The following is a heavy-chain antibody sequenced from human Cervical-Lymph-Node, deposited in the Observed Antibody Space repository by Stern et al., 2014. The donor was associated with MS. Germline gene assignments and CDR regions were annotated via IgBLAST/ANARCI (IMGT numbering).Heavy chain of an antibody. CDR1: GFTLSNYN. Sequence: EVQLLESGGGLVKPGGSLRLSCAASGFTLSNYNMHWVRQAPGKGLEWVSSISSTSSYIYYADSVKGRFTISRDNAKSSLFLQMSSLRAEDTAVYYCVRGNYGEYFFDHWGQGTLVTVSS. CDR2: ISSTSSYI. V-gene: IGHV3-21*01. D-gene: IGHD2/OR15-2a*01. CDR3: VRGNYGEYFFDH. J-gene: IGHJ4*02.